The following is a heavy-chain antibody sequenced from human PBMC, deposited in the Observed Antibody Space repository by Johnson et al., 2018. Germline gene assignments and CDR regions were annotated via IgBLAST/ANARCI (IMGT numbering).Heavy chain of an antibody. CDR1: GYTFTSYD. V-gene: IGHV1-8*01. J-gene: IGHJ5*02. Sequence: QVQLVESGAEVKKPGASVKVSCKASGYTFTSYDINWVRQATGQGLEWMGWMNPNSGNTGYAQKFQGRVTMTRNTSISTAYMEVSSLRSEDTAVYYCAGDGADYGDYGRAPPEGYNWFDPWGQGTLVTVSS. CDR2: MNPNSGNT. D-gene: IGHD4-17*01. CDR3: AGDGADYGDYGRAPPEGYNWFDP.